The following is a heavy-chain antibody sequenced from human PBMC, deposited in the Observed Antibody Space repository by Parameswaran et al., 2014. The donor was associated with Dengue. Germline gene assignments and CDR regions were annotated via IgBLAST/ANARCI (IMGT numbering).Heavy chain of an antibody. D-gene: IGHD5-18*01. CDR2: IRSKAYGGTT. J-gene: IGHJ6*02. Sequence: RWIRQPPGKGLEWVGFIRSKAYGGTTEYAASVKGRFTTSRDDSKSIAYLQMNSLKTEDTAVYYCTRTLRGYSYGRSMDVWGQGTTVTVSS. V-gene: IGHV3-49*02. CDR3: TRTLRGYSYGRSMDV.